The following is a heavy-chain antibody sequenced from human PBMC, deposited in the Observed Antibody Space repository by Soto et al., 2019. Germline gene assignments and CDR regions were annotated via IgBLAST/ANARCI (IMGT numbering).Heavy chain of an antibody. V-gene: IGHV3-30*03. J-gene: IGHJ5*02. CDR3: ARAKASGTSALDP. Sequence: GGSLRLSCAASGFTFSTYGMHWVRQAPGKGLEWAAVISYDGRNKYYADSVKGRFTISRDNSKNTLYLQMNSLRAEDTAVYYCARAKASGTSALDPCGQGTLVTVSS. CDR1: GFTFSTYG. CDR2: ISYDGRNK. D-gene: IGHD3-10*01.